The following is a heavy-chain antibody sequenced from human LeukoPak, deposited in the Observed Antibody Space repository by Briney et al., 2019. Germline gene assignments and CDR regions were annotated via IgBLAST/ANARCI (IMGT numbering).Heavy chain of an antibody. D-gene: IGHD4-17*01. CDR1: GGSISSFY. CDR3: ARVFYGDRYYFDY. J-gene: IGHJ4*02. Sequence: PSETLSLTCTVSGGSISSFYWSWIRQPAGKGLEWVGRTYTSGSTNYNPSLRSRVTMSVDTSRNQFSLKLSSVTAADTAVYYCARVFYGDRYYFDYWGQGTLVTVSS. CDR2: TYTSGST. V-gene: IGHV4-4*07.